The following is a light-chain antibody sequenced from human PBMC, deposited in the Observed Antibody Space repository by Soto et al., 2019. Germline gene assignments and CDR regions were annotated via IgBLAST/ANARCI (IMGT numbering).Light chain of an antibody. CDR3: QQRKYWPPLT. V-gene: IGKV3-11*01. CDR2: DAS. CDR1: QSVDIY. J-gene: IGKJ5*01. Sequence: ETVLTQSPATLSLSPGERATLSCRASQSVDIYLAWYQQKPGQAPRLLIYDASNRATGIPARFSGSGSGTDFTLIISSLEPEDFAANYCQQRKYWPPLTFGQGTRLEIK.